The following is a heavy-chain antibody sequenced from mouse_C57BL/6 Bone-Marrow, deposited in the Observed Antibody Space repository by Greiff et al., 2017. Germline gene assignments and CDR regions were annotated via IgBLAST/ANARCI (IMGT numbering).Heavy chain of an antibody. CDR3: ARRGWLLPFAY. J-gene: IGHJ3*01. CDR2: IYPRSGNT. D-gene: IGHD2-3*01. CDR1: GYTFTSYG. Sequence: QVQLQQSGAELARPGASVKLSCKASGYTFTSYGISWVKQRTGQGLEWIGEIYPRSGNTYYNEKFKGKAILTADKSSSTAYMELRSLTSEDSAVYFCARRGWLLPFAYWGQGTLVTVSA. V-gene: IGHV1-81*01.